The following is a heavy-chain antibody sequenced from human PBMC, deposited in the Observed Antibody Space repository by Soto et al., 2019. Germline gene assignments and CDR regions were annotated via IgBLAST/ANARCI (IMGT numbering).Heavy chain of an antibody. D-gene: IGHD3-10*01. V-gene: IGHV1-18*01. Sequence: HLVQSGPEVKKPGASITVSCKTSGDTFTNFGLSWVRQAPGQGLEWMGWIATYNSNRNYAQKFQGRLTLTTDTTTSTAYMELKSLGYDDTTVYYCARVLRGVVNWFDPWRQATPLTLSS. J-gene: IGHJ5*02. CDR2: IATYNSNR. CDR1: GDTFTNFG. CDR3: ARVLRGVVNWFDP.